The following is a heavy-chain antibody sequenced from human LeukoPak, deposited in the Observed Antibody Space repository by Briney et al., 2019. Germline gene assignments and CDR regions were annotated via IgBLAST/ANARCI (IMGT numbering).Heavy chain of an antibody. Sequence: GGSLRLPCAASGFTFSSYSMNWVRQAPGEGLEWVSHITASGTAMFYADSVKGRFTVSRDNAKNTLYLQVNNLRAEDTAVYYCARGPNSNWSGLDFWGQGTLLTVSS. V-gene: IGHV3-48*04. CDR3: ARGPNSNWSGLDF. D-gene: IGHD6-6*01. CDR2: ITASGTAM. J-gene: IGHJ4*02. CDR1: GFTFSSYS.